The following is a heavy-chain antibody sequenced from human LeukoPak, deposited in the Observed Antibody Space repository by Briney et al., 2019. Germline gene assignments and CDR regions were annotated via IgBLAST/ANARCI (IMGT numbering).Heavy chain of an antibody. CDR1: RYTFSNYG. CDR2: ISARNGKT. D-gene: IGHD1-26*01. Sequence: GASVKVSCKASRYTFSNYGISWVRRAPGQGLEWMGWISARNGKTTDAQKHQGRVTMTTDTSTSTVYMELRSLRVDDTAVYYCARTIVGLDDALDIWGQGTLVTVSS. V-gene: IGHV1-18*01. J-gene: IGHJ3*02. CDR3: ARTIVGLDDALDI.